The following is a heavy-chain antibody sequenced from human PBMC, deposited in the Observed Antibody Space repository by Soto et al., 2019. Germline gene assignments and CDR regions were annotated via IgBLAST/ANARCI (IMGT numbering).Heavy chain of an antibody. J-gene: IGHJ4*02. CDR2: IYYSGST. Sequence: ASETLSLTCTVSGGSIISYYWSWIRQPPGKGLEWIGYIYYSGSTNYNPSLKSRVTISVDTSKNQFSLKLTSVTASDTAVYYCARGMTTVTTFDYWGQGTLVTVSS. CDR3: ARGMTTVTTFDY. V-gene: IGHV4-59*01. D-gene: IGHD4-17*01. CDR1: GGSIISYY.